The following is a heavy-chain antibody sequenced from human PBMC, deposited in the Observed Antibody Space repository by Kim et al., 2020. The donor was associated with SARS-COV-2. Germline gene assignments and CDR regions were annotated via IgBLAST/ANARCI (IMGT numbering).Heavy chain of an antibody. CDR2: SNK. CDR3: ARDTPPPRH. J-gene: IGHJ4*02. Sequence: SNKYYADAVKGRFTISRDNSKNTLYLQMNSRRAEDTAVYYCARDTPPPRHWGQGTLVTVSS. V-gene: IGHV3-33*01.